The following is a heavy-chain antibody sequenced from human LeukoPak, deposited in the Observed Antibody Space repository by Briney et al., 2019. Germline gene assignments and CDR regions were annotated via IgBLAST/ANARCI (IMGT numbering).Heavy chain of an antibody. CDR2: ISETGRTT. J-gene: IGHJ4*02. D-gene: IGHD3-10*01. CDR3: AKDHDNTDHYYYFDS. V-gene: IGHV3-23*01. Sequence: GGSLRISCAASGFSFDAYAMSWVRQAPGKGLEWVSGISETGRTTSCTDSVKGRFTISRDNSKNTLHLQMNRLRAEDTALYYCAKDHDNTDHYYYFDSWGQGTLVTVSS. CDR1: GFSFDAYA.